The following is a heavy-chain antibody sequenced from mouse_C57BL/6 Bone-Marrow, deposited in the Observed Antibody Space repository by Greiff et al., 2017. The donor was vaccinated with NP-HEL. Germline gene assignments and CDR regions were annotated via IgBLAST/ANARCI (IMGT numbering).Heavy chain of an antibody. CDR2: IHPNSGST. Sequence: QVQLQQPGAELVKPGASVKLSCKASGYTFTSYWMHWVKQRPGQGLEWIGMIHPNSGSTNYNEKFKSKATLTVDKSSSTAYMQLSSLTSEDSAVYYCALLITTVVVNFDYWGQGTTLTVSS. J-gene: IGHJ2*01. CDR3: ALLITTVVVNFDY. D-gene: IGHD1-1*01. V-gene: IGHV1-64*01. CDR1: GYTFTSYW.